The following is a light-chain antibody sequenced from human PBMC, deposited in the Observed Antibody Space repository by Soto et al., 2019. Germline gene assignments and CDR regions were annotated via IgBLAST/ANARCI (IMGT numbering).Light chain of an antibody. V-gene: IGLV1-51*02. CDR3: GAWDFSLSGGV. Sequence: CVLTQPPSVSAAAGQKVTISCSGSSSNIGSEYVSWYQQVPGTAPKLLVYEDNKRPSGIPDRFSGSKSGTSATLGITGLQTGDEADYYCGAWDFSLSGGVFGGGTKVTVL. CDR2: EDN. CDR1: SSNIGSEY. J-gene: IGLJ3*02.